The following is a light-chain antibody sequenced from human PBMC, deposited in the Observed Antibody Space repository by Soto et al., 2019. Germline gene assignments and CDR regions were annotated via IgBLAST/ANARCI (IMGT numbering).Light chain of an antibody. CDR2: EVS. CDR1: SSDVGGYNY. J-gene: IGLJ1*01. V-gene: IGLV2-14*01. CDR3: SSYTCSSLYV. Sequence: QSALTQPASVSGSPGQSITISCTGTSSDVGGYNYVSWYQQHPGKAPKLMIYEVSNRPSGVSNRFSGSKSGNTASLTISGLQAEDEADYYCSSYTCSSLYVFGTWTQLTVL.